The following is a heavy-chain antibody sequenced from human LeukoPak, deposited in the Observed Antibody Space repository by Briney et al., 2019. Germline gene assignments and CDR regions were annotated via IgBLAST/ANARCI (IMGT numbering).Heavy chain of an antibody. J-gene: IGHJ4*02. D-gene: IGHD3-9*01. V-gene: IGHV3-23*01. CDR2: FCCSVGST. Sequence: GGSLRLSCAASGFTFSRYAMSWVRQAPGKGGEWVSAFCCSVGSTYYADSVTGRFTLSRDNSKNTLYLQMNSLRAEDTAVYYCAKMAPRLRYFDWLPPVNYCGEGSLVSASS. CDR3: AKMAPRLRYFDWLPPVNY. CDR1: GFTFSRYA.